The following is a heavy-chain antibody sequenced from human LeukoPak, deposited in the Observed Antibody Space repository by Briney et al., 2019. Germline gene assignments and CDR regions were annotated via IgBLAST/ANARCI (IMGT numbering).Heavy chain of an antibody. V-gene: IGHV3-48*03. Sequence: QPGGSLRLSCAASGFIFSDYEMNWVRQAPGKGLEWVSYISSSGRKIYYADSVKGRFTISRDNAKNSLYLQMHRLRAADTAIYYCARGPRDPTEYCSRGTCSPTYEVWGQGTLVTVSS. CDR3: ARGPRDPTEYCSRGTCSPTYEV. CDR2: ISSSGRKI. D-gene: IGHD2-15*01. J-gene: IGHJ4*02. CDR1: GFIFSDYE.